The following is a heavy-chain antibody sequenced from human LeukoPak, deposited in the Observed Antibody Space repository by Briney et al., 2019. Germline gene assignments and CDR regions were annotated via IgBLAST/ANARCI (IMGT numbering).Heavy chain of an antibody. CDR3: AREEDSSSYFDY. CDR1: GFAFSRYS. V-gene: IGHV3-21*01. CDR2: ISSSSSYI. D-gene: IGHD6-6*01. Sequence: GGSFRLSCAASGFAFSRYSMNWVLQAPGKGLEWVSSISSSSSYIYYADSVKGRFTISRDNAKNSLYLQMNSLRAEDTAVYYCAREEDSSSYFDYWGQGTLVTVSS. J-gene: IGHJ4*02.